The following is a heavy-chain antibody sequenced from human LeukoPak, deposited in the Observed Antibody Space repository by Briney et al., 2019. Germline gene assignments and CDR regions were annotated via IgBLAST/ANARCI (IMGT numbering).Heavy chain of an antibody. D-gene: IGHD3-22*01. V-gene: IGHV1-2*02. CDR2: INPNSGGT. Sequence: GASVKVSCKASGYTFTGYYMHWVRQAPGQGLEWMGWINPNSGGTNYAQKFQGRVTMTRDTSISTAYMELSRLKSDDTAVYYCARSVHRYGSSGYYYGLVTPFDYWGQGTLVTVSS. CDR1: GYTFTGYY. CDR3: ARSVHRYGSSGYYYGLVTPFDY. J-gene: IGHJ4*02.